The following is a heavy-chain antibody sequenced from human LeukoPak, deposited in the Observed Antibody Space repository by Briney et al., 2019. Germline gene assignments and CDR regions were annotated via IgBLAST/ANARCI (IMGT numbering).Heavy chain of an antibody. CDR3: ARDRAVAGSSMGY. D-gene: IGHD6-19*01. CDR2: IYSDNT. CDR1: GFTVSSNS. Sequence: GGSLRLSCTVSGFTVSSNSMSWVRQAPGKGLEWVSFIYSDNTHYSDSVKGRFTISRDNSKNTLYLQMNSLRAEDTAVYYCARDRAVAGSSMGYWGQGTLVTVSS. V-gene: IGHV3-66*03. J-gene: IGHJ4*02.